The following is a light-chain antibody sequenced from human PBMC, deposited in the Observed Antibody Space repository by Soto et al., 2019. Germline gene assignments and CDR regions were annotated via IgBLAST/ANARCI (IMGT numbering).Light chain of an antibody. Sequence: DIVMTQSPDSLPVSLGARATINCKSSQSVLHSSNNKHCVSWYQQKPGQPPKLLIYWASTRESGVPDRFTGSGSGTDFTLTISSLQAEDVAVYFCQQYFDTPWTFGQGTKVEIK. V-gene: IGKV4-1*01. J-gene: IGKJ1*01. CDR3: QQYFDTPWT. CDR1: QSVLHSSNNKHC. CDR2: WAS.